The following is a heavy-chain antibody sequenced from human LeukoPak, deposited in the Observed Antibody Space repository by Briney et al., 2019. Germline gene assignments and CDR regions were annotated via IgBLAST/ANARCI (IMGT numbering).Heavy chain of an antibody. D-gene: IGHD6-13*01. CDR2: IYYSGST. V-gene: IGHV4-59*01. Sequence: SETLSLTCTVSGGSISSYYWSWIRQPPGKGLEWIGYIYYSGSTNYNPSLKSRVTISVDTSKNQFSLKLSSVTAADTAVYYRARVYGWGVSSSCSPSSSPSHYYYYYGMDVWGQGTTVTVSS. CDR3: ARVYGWGVSSSCSPSSSPSHYYYYYGMDV. CDR1: GGSISSYY. J-gene: IGHJ6*02.